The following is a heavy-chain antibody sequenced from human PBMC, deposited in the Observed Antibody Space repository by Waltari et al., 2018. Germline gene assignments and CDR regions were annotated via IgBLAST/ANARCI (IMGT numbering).Heavy chain of an antibody. V-gene: IGHV3-30*02. Sequence: QVQLVASGGGVVQPGGSLRLSCAAYGFTFSTHPFPWVRQAPGKGLEWVAFIWSDETNKHYADSVQGRFTISRDNSKNTVFLQMNSLRTEDTAVYYCAKGPDSSGYYSNWFDPWGQGTMVTVSS. D-gene: IGHD3-22*01. CDR1: GFTFSTHP. J-gene: IGHJ5*02. CDR2: IWSDETNK. CDR3: AKGPDSSGYYSNWFDP.